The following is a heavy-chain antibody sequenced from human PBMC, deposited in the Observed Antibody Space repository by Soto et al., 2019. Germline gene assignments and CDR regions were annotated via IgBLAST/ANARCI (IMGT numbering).Heavy chain of an antibody. V-gene: IGHV3-33*01. J-gene: IGHJ3*02. Sequence: QVQLVESGGGVVQPGRSLRLSCAASGFTFSSYGMHWVRQAPGKGLEWVAVIWYDGSNKYYADSVKGRFTISRDNSKNTLYLQMNSLRAEDTAVYYCARAISTGSEYAFDIWGQGTMVTVSS. CDR3: ARAISTGSEYAFDI. CDR2: IWYDGSNK. D-gene: IGHD3-10*01. CDR1: GFTFSSYG.